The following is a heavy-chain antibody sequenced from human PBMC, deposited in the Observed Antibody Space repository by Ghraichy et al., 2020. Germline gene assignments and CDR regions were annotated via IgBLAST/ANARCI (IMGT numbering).Heavy chain of an antibody. V-gene: IGHV1-69*13. CDR3: ARVGAAAATGPFIDY. J-gene: IGHJ4*02. CDR2: IIPIFGTA. D-gene: IGHD6-25*01. Sequence: SVKVSCKASGCTFSSYAISWVRQAPGQGLEWMGGIIPIFGTANYAQKFQGRVTITADESTSTAYMELRSLRSEDTAVYYCARVGAAAATGPFIDYWGQGTMLTVSS. CDR1: GCTFSSYA.